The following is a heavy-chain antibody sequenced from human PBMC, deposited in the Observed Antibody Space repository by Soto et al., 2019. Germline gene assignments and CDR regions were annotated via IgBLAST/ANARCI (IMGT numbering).Heavy chain of an antibody. CDR2: IYSGGDT. J-gene: IGHJ5*02. CDR1: GVTVSNNY. CDR3: ARDPPGIAAGGAGA. Sequence: EVQLVESGGGLILPGGSLRLSCAASGVTVSNNYMRWVRQAPGKGLEWVSLIYSGGDTHYADSVKGRFTISRDSSKNTVYLQMNSLRAGDTAVYYCARDPPGIAAGGAGAWGQGTLVTVSS. D-gene: IGHD6-13*01. V-gene: IGHV3-53*01.